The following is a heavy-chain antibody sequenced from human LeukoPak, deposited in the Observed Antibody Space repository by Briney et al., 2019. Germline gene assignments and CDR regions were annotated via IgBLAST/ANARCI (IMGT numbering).Heavy chain of an antibody. CDR2: IYYSGST. D-gene: IGHD6-13*01. CDR3: ASYSSSLEYFHP. CDR1: GGAIRGYY. J-gene: IGHJ1*01. V-gene: IGHV4-59*01. Sequence: SETLSLTCTVSGGAIRGYYWSWIRQPPGKGLEWIGYIYYSGSTNYNPSLKSRVAISVDTSKNQFSLKLSSVTAADTAVYYCASYSSSLEYFHPWGQGTLVTVSS.